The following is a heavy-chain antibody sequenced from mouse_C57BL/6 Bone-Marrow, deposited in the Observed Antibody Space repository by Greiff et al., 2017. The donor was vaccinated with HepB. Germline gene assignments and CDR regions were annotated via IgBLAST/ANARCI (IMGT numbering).Heavy chain of an antibody. D-gene: IGHD1-1*01. Sequence: AHLVESGGGLVKPGGSLKLSCAASGFTFSDYGMHWVRQAPEKGLEWVAYISSGSSTIYYADTVKGRFTISRDNAKNTLFLQMTSLRSEDTAMYYCATLVATDAMDYWGQGTSVTVSS. V-gene: IGHV5-17*01. CDR2: ISSGSSTI. CDR3: ATLVATDAMDY. J-gene: IGHJ4*01. CDR1: GFTFSDYG.